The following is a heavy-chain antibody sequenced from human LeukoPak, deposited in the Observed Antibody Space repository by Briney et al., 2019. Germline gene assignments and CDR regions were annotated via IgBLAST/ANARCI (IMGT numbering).Heavy chain of an antibody. CDR3: AGGPPEDTSSGY. Sequence: GASVKVSCKASGYSFSTYDINWVRQAPGQGLAWMGWMRPKKSDTGYARKFQDRVTLTWNISTDTAYMELNSLTPEDTAVYFCAGGPPEDTSSGYWGQGTLVTVSS. J-gene: IGHJ4*02. V-gene: IGHV1-8*01. CDR2: MRPKKSDT. D-gene: IGHD3-22*01. CDR1: GYSFSTYD.